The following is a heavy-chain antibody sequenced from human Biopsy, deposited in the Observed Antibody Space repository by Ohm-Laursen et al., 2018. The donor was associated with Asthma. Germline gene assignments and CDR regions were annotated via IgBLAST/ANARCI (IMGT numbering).Heavy chain of an antibody. D-gene: IGHD3-22*01. Sequence: GSLRLSCAASGFTVSTNGMSWVRQPPGKGLEWVSVIYSGGTSHTADSVRGRFTIFRDYSKNTLYLQMHSLRAEDTAVYYCARGDSSNWSHYYFDYWGQGTLVTVSS. J-gene: IGHJ4*02. CDR3: ARGDSSNWSHYYFDY. CDR1: GFTVSTNG. CDR2: IYSGGTS. V-gene: IGHV3-53*01.